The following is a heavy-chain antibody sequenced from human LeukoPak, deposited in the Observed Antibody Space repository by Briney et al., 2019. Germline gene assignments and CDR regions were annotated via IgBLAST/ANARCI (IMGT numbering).Heavy chain of an antibody. CDR1: GFTFSSYA. D-gene: IGHD6-19*01. J-gene: IGHJ4*02. V-gene: IGHV3-23*01. Sequence: GGSLRLSCAASGFTFSSYAMSWVRQAPGKGLEWVSAISGSGDSTYYADSVKGRFTISRDNAKNSLYLQMSSLRAEDTAVYYCARGAQWPYWGQGTLVTVSS. CDR3: ARGAQWPY. CDR2: ISGSGDST.